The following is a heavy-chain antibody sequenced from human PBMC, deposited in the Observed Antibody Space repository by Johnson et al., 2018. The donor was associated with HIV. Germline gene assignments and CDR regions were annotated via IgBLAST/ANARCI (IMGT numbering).Heavy chain of an antibody. D-gene: IGHD5-12*01. Sequence: QVQLVESGGGVVQPGRSLRLSCAVSGFTFNNYPMHWVRQAPGKGLEWVAVISYDGSNKYYGDSVKGRFTISRDNSKNTLYLQMNSLRGEDTAVYYCASGDDDGVWGQGTMVTVSS. J-gene: IGHJ3*01. V-gene: IGHV3-30*04. CDR3: ASGDDDGV. CDR2: ISYDGSNK. CDR1: GFTFNNYP.